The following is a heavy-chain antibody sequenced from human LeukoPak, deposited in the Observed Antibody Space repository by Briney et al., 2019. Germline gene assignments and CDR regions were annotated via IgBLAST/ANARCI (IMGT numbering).Heavy chain of an antibody. CDR1: GFPFSSYG. J-gene: IGHJ3*02. Sequence: PGRSLRLSCAASGFPFSSYGMHWVRQAPGKGLEWVAVIWYDGSKKYYGDSVNGRFTTSRDNSKNTLYLQVNSLRAEDTAAYYCARIYCDGDCLDSAPLSDAFDIWGQGTMVTVSS. CDR2: IWYDGSKK. CDR3: ARIYCDGDCLDSAPLSDAFDI. V-gene: IGHV3-33*01. D-gene: IGHD2-21*02.